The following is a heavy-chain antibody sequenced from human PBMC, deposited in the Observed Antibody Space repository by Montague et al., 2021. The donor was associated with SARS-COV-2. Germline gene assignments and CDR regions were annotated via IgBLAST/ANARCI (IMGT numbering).Heavy chain of an antibody. CDR3: ARWDPQTLTMIGLRGKSASDY. Sequence: SETLSLTCAVYGGSFSGYYWIRQSPGKGLEWIAEINHSGSTNYNFNPSLRSRVTISVDTSKSQFSLKLSSVTAADTGVYYCARWDPQTLTMIGLRGKSASDYWGQGTLVTVSS. D-gene: IGHD4-23*01. J-gene: IGHJ4*02. CDR2: INHSGST. CDR1: GGSFSGYY. V-gene: IGHV4-34*01.